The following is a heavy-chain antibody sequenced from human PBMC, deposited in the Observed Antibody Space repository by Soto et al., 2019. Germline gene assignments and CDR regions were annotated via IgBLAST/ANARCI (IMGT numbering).Heavy chain of an antibody. CDR2: IIPIFGTA. V-gene: IGHV1-69*01. CDR1: GGTFSSYA. Sequence: QVQLVQSGAEVKKPGSSVKVSYKASGGTFSSYAISWVRQAPGQGLEWMGGIIPIFGTANYAQKFQGRVTIPADESTSTAYMERTSLRSEDTAVYYCSSSRSPVVVPAAIARGPIYYGMDVWGKGTTVTVSS. J-gene: IGHJ6*04. D-gene: IGHD2-2*02. CDR3: SSSRSPVVVPAAIARGPIYYGMDV.